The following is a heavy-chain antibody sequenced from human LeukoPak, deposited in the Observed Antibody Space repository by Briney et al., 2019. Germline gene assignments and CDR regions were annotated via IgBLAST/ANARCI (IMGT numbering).Heavy chain of an antibody. D-gene: IGHD5-24*01. J-gene: IGHJ5*02. CDR1: GGSISSYY. V-gene: IGHV4-59*01. CDR2: IYYSGST. CDR3: ARALRNGYNTGFDP. Sequence: SETLSLTCTVSGGSISSYYWNWIRQPPGKGLEWIGYIYYSGSTNYNLSLKSRVTISVETSKTQFSLKLSSVTAADTAVYYCARALRNGYNTGFDPWGQGTLVTVSS.